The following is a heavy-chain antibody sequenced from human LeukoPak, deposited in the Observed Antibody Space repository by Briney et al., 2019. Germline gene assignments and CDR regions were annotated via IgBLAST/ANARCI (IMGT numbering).Heavy chain of an antibody. CDR1: GFTFSSYG. CDR2: ISYDGSNK. Sequence: PGGSLRLSCAASGFTFSSYGMHWVRQAPSKGLEWVAVISYDGSNKYYADSVKGRFTISRDNSKNTLYLQMNSLRAEDTAVYYCAKAMCLWDYSFDYWGQGTLVTVSS. V-gene: IGHV3-30*18. CDR3: AKAMCLWDYSFDY. D-gene: IGHD3-10*02. J-gene: IGHJ4*02.